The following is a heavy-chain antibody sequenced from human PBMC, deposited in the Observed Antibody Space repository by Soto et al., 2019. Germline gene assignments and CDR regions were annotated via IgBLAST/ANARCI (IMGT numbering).Heavy chain of an antibody. CDR3: SGGSRDFYPGSQIFDL. J-gene: IGHJ4*02. CDR2: ITDTGGNA. Sequence: PGGSLTLSSAASGITVRSRAMSWVRHAPGEGLECVAVITDTGGNAKSADPVMCRFTITIDNSKNILCFQMKSLRVDDSAVDYCSGGSRDFYPGSQIFDLWGRGTLVTVSS. V-gene: IGHV3-23*01. D-gene: IGHD3-10*01. CDR1: GITVRSRA.